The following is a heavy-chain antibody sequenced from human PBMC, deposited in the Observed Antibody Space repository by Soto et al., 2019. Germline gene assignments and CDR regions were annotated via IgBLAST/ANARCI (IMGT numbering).Heavy chain of an antibody. D-gene: IGHD3-3*01. V-gene: IGHV4-34*01. CDR1: GGSFSGYY. J-gene: IGHJ4*02. CDR2: INHSGST. Sequence: ETLSLTCAVYGGSFSGYYWSWIRQPPGKGLEWIGEINHSGSTNYNPSLQSRVTISVDTSKSQFSLRLSSVTAADSAVYYCARGGGYYEFWSVYYPSCLDYWGQGTPVTVSS. CDR3: ARGGGYYEFWSVYYPSCLDY.